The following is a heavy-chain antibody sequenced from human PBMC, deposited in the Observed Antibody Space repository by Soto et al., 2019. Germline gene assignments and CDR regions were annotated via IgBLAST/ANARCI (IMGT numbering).Heavy chain of an antibody. J-gene: IGHJ6*02. CDR2: ISPTDAFI. CDR3: TRGSFLEWSCMDV. Sequence: ASVKVSCKASGYTFDRYYMHWVRQAPGQGLEWMGVISPTDAFISYAQQFQGRVTMTRDTSTSTLYMELSSLRSEDTAVYYCTRGSFLEWSCMDVWGQGTTVT. V-gene: IGHV1-46*02. D-gene: IGHD3-3*01. CDR1: GYTFDRYY.